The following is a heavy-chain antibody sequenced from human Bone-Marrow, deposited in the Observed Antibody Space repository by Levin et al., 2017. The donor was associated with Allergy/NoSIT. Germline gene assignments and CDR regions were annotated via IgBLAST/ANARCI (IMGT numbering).Heavy chain of an antibody. CDR3: ASLGSAYSSGWYPGRGDY. CDR1: GFTFSSYR. D-gene: IGHD6-19*01. CDR2: ISSSSSTI. J-gene: IGHJ4*02. Sequence: SCAASGFTFSSYRMNWVRQAPGKGLEWVSYISSSSSTIYYADSVKGRFTISRDNAKNSLYLQMNSLRDEDTAVYYCASLGSAYSSGWYPGRGDYWGQGTLVTVSS. V-gene: IGHV3-48*02.